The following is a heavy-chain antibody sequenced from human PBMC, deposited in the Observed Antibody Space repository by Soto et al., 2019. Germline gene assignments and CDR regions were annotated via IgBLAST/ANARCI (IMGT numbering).Heavy chain of an antibody. D-gene: IGHD5-18*01. CDR3: ARERGYSYIFDY. V-gene: IGHV3-30-3*01. J-gene: IGHJ4*02. Sequence: QVQLVESGGGVVQPGRSLRLSCAASGFTFSSYAMHWVRQAPGKGLEWVAVISYDGSNKYYADSVKGRFTISRDNSKNTLYLQMNRLRAEDTAVYYCARERGYSYIFDYWGQGTLVTVSS. CDR2: ISYDGSNK. CDR1: GFTFSSYA.